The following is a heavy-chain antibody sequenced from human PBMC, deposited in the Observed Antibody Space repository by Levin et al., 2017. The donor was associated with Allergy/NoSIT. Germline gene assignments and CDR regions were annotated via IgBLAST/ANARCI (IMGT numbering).Heavy chain of an antibody. CDR2: ISGSGGST. Sequence: PGGSLRLSCAASGFTFSSYAMSWVRQAPGKGLEWVSAISGSGGSTYYADSVKGRFTISRDNSKNTLYLQMNSLRAEDTAVYYCAKAPQWLRFFLIDYWGQGTLVTVSS. CDR3: AKAPQWLRFFLIDY. CDR1: GFTFSSYA. V-gene: IGHV3-23*01. D-gene: IGHD5-12*01. J-gene: IGHJ4*02.